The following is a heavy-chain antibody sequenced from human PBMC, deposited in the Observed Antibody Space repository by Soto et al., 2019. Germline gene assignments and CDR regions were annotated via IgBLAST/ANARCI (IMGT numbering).Heavy chain of an antibody. J-gene: IGHJ3*02. V-gene: IGHV3-15*07. CDR2: IKSKTDGGTT. Sequence: GGSLRLSCAASGFTFSNAWMNWVRQAPGKGLEWVGRIKSKTDGGTTDYAAPVKGRFTISRDDSKNTLYLQMNSLKTEDTAVYYCTTAYYEGIQLWLLTDFDIWGQGTMVTVSS. CDR3: TTAYYEGIQLWLLTDFDI. CDR1: GFTFSNAW. D-gene: IGHD5-18*01.